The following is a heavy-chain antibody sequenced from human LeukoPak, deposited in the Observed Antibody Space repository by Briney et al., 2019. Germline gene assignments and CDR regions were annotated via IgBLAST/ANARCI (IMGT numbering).Heavy chain of an antibody. CDR2: IYSSGST. J-gene: IGHJ4*02. CDR3: ARVDIRTAFFDY. D-gene: IGHD5-12*01. Sequence: SETLSLTCTVSGGSISSSSYYWSWIRQPAGKGLEWIGRIYSSGSTGYNPSLKSRVTMSLDTSKNQFSLNLSSVTAADTAVYYCARVDIRTAFFDYWGQGTLVTVSS. V-gene: IGHV4-61*02. CDR1: GGSISSSSYY.